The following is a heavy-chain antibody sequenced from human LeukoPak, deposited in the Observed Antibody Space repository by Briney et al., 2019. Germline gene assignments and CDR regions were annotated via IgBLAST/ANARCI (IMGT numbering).Heavy chain of an antibody. J-gene: IGHJ6*03. CDR2: ISSSGST. CDR1: GDSISSGDYY. D-gene: IGHD6-19*01. Sequence: PSQTLSLTCTVSGDSISSGDYYWSWIRQPAGKGLEWIGRISSSGSTNYNPSLKSRVTISVDTSKNQFSLKLSSVTAADTAVYYCATQTPAARWYSSGFSYYYYMDVWGKGTTVTVSS. V-gene: IGHV4-61*02. CDR3: ATQTPAARWYSSGFSYYYYMDV.